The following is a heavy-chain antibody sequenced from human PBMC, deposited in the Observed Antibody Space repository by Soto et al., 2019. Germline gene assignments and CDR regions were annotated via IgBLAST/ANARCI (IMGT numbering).Heavy chain of an antibody. D-gene: IGHD2-15*01. V-gene: IGHV4-39*01. J-gene: IGHJ5*02. CDR1: GGSISSSSYY. CDR3: AAGYCSGGSCYGLGSYNNWFDP. CDR2: IYYSGST. Sequence: QLQLQESGPGLVKPSETLSLTCTVSGGSISSSSYYWGWIRQPPGKGLEWIGSIYYSGSTYYNPSLKSRVTISVDTSKNQFSLKLSSVTAADTAVYYRAAGYCSGGSCYGLGSYNNWFDPWGQGTLVTVSS.